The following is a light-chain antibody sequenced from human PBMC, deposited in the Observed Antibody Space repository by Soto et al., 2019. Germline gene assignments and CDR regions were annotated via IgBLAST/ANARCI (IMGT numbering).Light chain of an antibody. V-gene: IGKV3-20*01. CDR3: QQYGSSPT. Sequence: EIVLTQSPGTLSLSPGERATLSCRASQSVSSSYLAWYQQKPGQAPRLLIYGASSRATGIPVRFSRSGSGTDFTLTISRLEPEDFAVYYCQQYGSSPTFGPGTRLEIK. J-gene: IGKJ5*01. CDR2: GAS. CDR1: QSVSSSY.